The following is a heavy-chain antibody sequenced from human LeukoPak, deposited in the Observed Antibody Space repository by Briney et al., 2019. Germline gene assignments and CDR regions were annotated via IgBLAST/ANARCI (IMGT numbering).Heavy chain of an antibody. J-gene: IGHJ5*02. D-gene: IGHD3-16*01. Sequence: ASVKVSCKASGYTFTGYYMHWVRQAPGQGLEWMGWINPNSGGTNYAQKFQGRVTMTRDTSISTAYMELSRLRSDDTAVYYCARDRGGENWFDPWGQGTLVTVSS. CDR2: INPNSGGT. CDR3: ARDRGGENWFDP. V-gene: IGHV1-2*02. CDR1: GYTFTGYY.